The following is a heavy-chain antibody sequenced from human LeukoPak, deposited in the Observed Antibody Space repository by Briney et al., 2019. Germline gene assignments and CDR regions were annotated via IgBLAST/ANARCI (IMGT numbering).Heavy chain of an antibody. CDR2: ISSSGSTI. J-gene: IGHJ4*02. CDR3: ASHSSGWYIS. CDR1: GFTFSDHY. Sequence: GGSLRLSCSVSGFTFSDHYMSWIRQAPGKGLEWVSYISSSGSTIYYADSVKGRFTVSRDNAKNSLYLQMNSLRAEDTAMYYCASHSSGWYISWGQGTLVTVSS. D-gene: IGHD6-19*01. V-gene: IGHV3-11*01.